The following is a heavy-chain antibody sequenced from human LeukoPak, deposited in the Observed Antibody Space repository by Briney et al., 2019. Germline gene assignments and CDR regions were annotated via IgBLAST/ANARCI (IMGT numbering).Heavy chain of an antibody. Sequence: PGGSLRLSCTASGFSFGDYVMSWVRQAPGMGLEWVGLIRTKAYGGTTEYAASVKGRFTISRDDSKTIAYLQMNSLKTEDTAMHYCTRVGDGSGFFNYWGQGALVTVSS. CDR3: TRVGDGSGFFNY. CDR1: GFSFGDYV. CDR2: IRTKAYGGTT. V-gene: IGHV3-49*04. D-gene: IGHD3-22*01. J-gene: IGHJ4*02.